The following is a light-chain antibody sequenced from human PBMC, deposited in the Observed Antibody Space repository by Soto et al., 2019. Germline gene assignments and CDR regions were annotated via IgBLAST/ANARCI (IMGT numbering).Light chain of an antibody. CDR3: QSYDSCLSGYV. CDR1: SSNIGARYD. CDR2: DNS. Sequence: QAVVTQPPSVSGAPGQRVTISCTGSSSNIGARYDVHWYQQLPGTAPKLLIYDNSNRPSGVPDRFSGSKSGTSASLAITGLQAEDEADYYCQSYDSCLSGYVFGTGTKVTVL. V-gene: IGLV1-40*01. J-gene: IGLJ1*01.